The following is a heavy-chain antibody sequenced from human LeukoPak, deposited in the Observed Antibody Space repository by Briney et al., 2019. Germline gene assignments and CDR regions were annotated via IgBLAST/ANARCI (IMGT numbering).Heavy chain of an antibody. V-gene: IGHV3-74*01. Sequence: GGSLRLSCAASGLTFSSHWMHWVRQAPGKGLVWVSRITNDGSSTTYADSVKGRFTISRHNAKNMLYLQVNSLRAEDTAVYYCAREKRLTFDYWGQGTLVTVSS. D-gene: IGHD1-1*01. J-gene: IGHJ4*02. CDR2: ITNDGSST. CDR3: AREKRLTFDY. CDR1: GLTFSSHW.